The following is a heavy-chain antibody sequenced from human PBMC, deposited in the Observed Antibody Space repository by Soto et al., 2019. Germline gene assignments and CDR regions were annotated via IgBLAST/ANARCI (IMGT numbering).Heavy chain of an antibody. CDR1: GYTFTSYG. CDR2: ISAYNGNT. CDR3: ARGYCSSTSCSLPAYYYYGMDV. Sequence: ASVKVSCKASGYTFTSYGISCVRQAPGQGLEWMGWISAYNGNTNYAQKLQGRVTMTTDTSTSTAYMELRSLRSDDTAVYYCARGYCSSTSCSLPAYYYYGMDVWGQGTTVTVSS. J-gene: IGHJ6*02. V-gene: IGHV1-18*01. D-gene: IGHD2-2*01.